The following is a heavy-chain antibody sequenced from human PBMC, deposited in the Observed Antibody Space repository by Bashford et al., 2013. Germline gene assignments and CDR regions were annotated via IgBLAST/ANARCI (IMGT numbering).Heavy chain of an antibody. CDR2: VYYNGNT. CDR3: ARSRDGYLDY. V-gene: IGHV4-59*12. D-gene: IGHD5-24*01. Sequence: SETLSLTCTVSGGSINNYFWSWIRQSPGKGLECIGNVYYNGNTNYNPSLKSRITINPDTSKNQFSLQLNSVTPEDAAVYYCARSRDGYLDYWGQGTLVTVSS. J-gene: IGHJ4*02. CDR1: GGSINNYF.